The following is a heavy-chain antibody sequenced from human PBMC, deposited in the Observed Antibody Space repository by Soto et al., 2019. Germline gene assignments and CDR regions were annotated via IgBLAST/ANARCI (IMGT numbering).Heavy chain of an antibody. Sequence: EPQSLNFTISCASIIISTFYWGLIRQPPGQGLEWIGNIYYGGSPYYNPSLKSRVTVSVDTSKNQFSLKLSSVTAADTAVYYCARQSGSGYYTVAYWGQG. V-gene: IGHV4-39*01. CDR1: CASIIISTFY. CDR2: IYYGGSP. CDR3: ARQSGSGYYTVAY. J-gene: IGHJ4*02. D-gene: IGHD3-22*01.